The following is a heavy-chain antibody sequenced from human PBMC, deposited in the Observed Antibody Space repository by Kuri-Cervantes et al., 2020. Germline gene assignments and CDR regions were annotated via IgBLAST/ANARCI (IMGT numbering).Heavy chain of an antibody. CDR3: ARWPDCSSTSCKYYYYYYGMDV. CDR1: GYTFTSYG. J-gene: IGHJ6*02. V-gene: IGHV1-2*02. D-gene: IGHD2-2*01. CDR2: INPNSGGT. Sequence: ASVKVSCKASGYTFTSYGISWVRQAPGQGLERMGWINPNSGGTNYAQKFQGRVTMTRDTSISTAYMELSRLRSEDTAVYYCARWPDCSSTSCKYYYYYYGMDVWGQGTTVTVSS.